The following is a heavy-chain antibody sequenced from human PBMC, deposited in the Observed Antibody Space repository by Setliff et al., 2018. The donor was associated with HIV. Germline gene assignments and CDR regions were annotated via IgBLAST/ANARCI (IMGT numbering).Heavy chain of an antibody. CDR2: ISGSGDSI. CDR1: GFTFSDYY. V-gene: IGHV3-11*04. CDR3: ARVIAVAGTMGYYLDS. J-gene: IGHJ4*02. Sequence: PGGSLRLSCAASGFTFSDYYMSWIRQAPGKGLEWISYISGSGDSIYYADSVEGRFTFSRDNAKNSLSLQMNSLRVEEAAVYFCARVIAVAGTMGYYLDSWGQGTLVTVSS. D-gene: IGHD6-13*01.